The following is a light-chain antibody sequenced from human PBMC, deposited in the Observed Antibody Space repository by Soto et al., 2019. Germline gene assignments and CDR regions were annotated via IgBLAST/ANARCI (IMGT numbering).Light chain of an antibody. CDR3: QQSFSIPQFT. Sequence: DIQMTQSPSSLSASVGDRVTITCRASQSISSYLNWYQQKPGKAPKILIYAASNLQSGVPSRFSGSGSGTDFTLTISSLQPEDCATYHCQQSFSIPQFTFGGGTKVEIK. J-gene: IGKJ4*01. CDR1: QSISSY. CDR2: AAS. V-gene: IGKV1-39*01.